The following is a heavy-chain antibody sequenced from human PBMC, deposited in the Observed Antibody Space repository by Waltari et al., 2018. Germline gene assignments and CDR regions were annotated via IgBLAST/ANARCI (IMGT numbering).Heavy chain of an antibody. J-gene: IGHJ4*02. Sequence: QVQLQESGPGLVKPSETLSLTCTVSGGSIRNYYWSWIRQSPGKGLEWIGSIYYRGSTNYNPSLKSRVTLSVDTSKNHFSLKLSSVTAADTALYYCARQGHYDFWTGYYLFDYWGQGTLVTVSS. CDR3: ARQGHYDFWTGYYLFDY. D-gene: IGHD3-3*01. CDR2: IYYRGST. V-gene: IGHV4-59*08. CDR1: GGSIRNYY.